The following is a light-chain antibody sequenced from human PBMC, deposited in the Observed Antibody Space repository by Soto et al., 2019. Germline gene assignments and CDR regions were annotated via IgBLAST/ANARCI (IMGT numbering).Light chain of an antibody. J-gene: IGKJ1*01. CDR2: GAS. V-gene: IGKV3D-20*02. Sequence: ETVLTQSPGTLSLSPGERATLSCRASQSVTSNYLAWYQQKPGQAPRLLIFGASGRATGIPDRFSGSGSGTDFTLTISSLEPEDFAVYYCQQRSNWPVTFGQGTKVDIK. CDR3: QQRSNWPVT. CDR1: QSVTSNY.